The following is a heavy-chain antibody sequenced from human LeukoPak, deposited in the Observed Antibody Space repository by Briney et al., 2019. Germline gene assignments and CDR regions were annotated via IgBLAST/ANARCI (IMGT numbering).Heavy chain of an antibody. J-gene: IGHJ4*02. CDR1: GFTCSNCE. V-gene: IGHV3-48*03. CDR3: ARISSGISRGLDY. D-gene: IGHD6-19*01. CDR2: ISRSGSTI. Sequence: GGSLRLSCAASGFTCSNCEMNWVRQAPGKGLEWVSSISRSGSTIYYADSVKGRFTISRDNAKNSLYLQMNSLRAEDTAVYYCARISSGISRGLDYWGQGTLVTVSS.